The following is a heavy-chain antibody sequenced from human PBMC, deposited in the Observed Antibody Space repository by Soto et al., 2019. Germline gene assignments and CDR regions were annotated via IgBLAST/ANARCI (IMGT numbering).Heavy chain of an antibody. CDR1: GGSFSGYY. D-gene: IGHD4-17*01. CDR3: ARDYNNGDYVFYCGMDV. V-gene: IGHV4-34*01. Sequence: SETLSLTCAVYGGSFSGYYWSWIRQPPGKGLEWIGEINHSGSTNYNPSLKSRVTISVDTSKNQFSLKLSSVTAADTAVYYCARDYNNGDYVFYCGMDVWGQGTTVTVYS. J-gene: IGHJ6*02. CDR2: INHSGST.